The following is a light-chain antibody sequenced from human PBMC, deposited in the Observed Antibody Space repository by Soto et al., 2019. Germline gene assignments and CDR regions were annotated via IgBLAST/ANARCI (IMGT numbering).Light chain of an antibody. CDR1: QSINNK. Sequence: EIVMTQSPATLSVSPGERVTLSCRASQSINNKVAWYQQTPGQAPRLLIYGASTRATGISARFSGSGSGTEFTLTISSLQSEDFAVYYCQQYNNWPPINCGQGTQLEI. CDR3: QQYNNWPPIN. V-gene: IGKV3-15*01. J-gene: IGKJ5*01. CDR2: GAS.